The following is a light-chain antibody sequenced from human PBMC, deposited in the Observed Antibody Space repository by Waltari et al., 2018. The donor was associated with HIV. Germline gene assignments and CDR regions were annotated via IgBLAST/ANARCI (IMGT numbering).Light chain of an antibody. CDR2: EVN. CDR3: CSYAGSSTHV. V-gene: IGLV2-23*02. Sequence: QSALTQPASVSGSPGQSITISCTGTSSDVGSSNVFSWYQQHPGKAPKLMIYEVNKRPAGVSNRFSGSKSGNTASLTISGLQAEDEADYHCCSYAGSSTHVFGTGTKVTVL. CDR1: SSDVGSSNV. J-gene: IGLJ1*01.